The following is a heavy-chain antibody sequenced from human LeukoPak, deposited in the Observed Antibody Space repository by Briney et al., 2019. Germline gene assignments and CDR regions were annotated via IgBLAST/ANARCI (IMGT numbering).Heavy chain of an antibody. CDR1: GGTFSSYA. CDR2: TIPIFGTA. CDR3: AKSLADYGDTRYYFDY. J-gene: IGHJ4*02. V-gene: IGHV1-69*05. D-gene: IGHD4-17*01. Sequence: SVKVSCKASGGTFSSYAISWVRQAPGQGLEWMGRTIPIFGTANYAQKFQGRVTITTDESTSTAYMELSSLRSEDTAVYYCAKSLADYGDTRYYFDYWGQGTLVTVSS.